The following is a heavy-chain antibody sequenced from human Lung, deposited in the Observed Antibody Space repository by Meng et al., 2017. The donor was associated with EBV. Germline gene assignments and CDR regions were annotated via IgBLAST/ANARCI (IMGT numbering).Heavy chain of an antibody. V-gene: IGHV4-34*01. CDR1: GRSFSSSY. J-gene: IGHJ4*02. CDR3: ARGGTSSAPFDY. Sequence: QGQLQRGGAGLLKPSETLSLPCGVSGRSFSSSYWSWIRQPPGKGLEWIGQINYSGITNYNPSLKSRVTISVDTSKNQFSLSLNSVTAADTAVYYCARGGTSSAPFDYWGQGTLVTVSS. D-gene: IGHD2-2*01. CDR2: INYSGIT.